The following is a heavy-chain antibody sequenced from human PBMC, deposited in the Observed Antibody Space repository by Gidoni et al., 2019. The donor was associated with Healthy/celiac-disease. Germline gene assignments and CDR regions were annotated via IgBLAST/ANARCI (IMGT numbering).Heavy chain of an antibody. CDR1: GFTFSSYS. CDR2: ISSSSSYI. Sequence: EVQLVESGGGLVKPGGSLRLSCAASGFTFSSYSMNWVRQAPGKGLEWVSSISSSSSYIYYADSVKGRFTISRDNAKNSLYLQMHSLRAEDTAVYYCARDATYSSSWYAPDAFDIWGQGTMVTVSS. D-gene: IGHD6-13*01. V-gene: IGHV3-21*01. CDR3: ARDATYSSSWYAPDAFDI. J-gene: IGHJ3*02.